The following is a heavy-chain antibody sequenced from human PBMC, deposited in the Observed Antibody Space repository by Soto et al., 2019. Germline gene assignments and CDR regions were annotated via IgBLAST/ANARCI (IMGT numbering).Heavy chain of an antibody. CDR3: AREVVAAAGGYYYYYMDV. Sequence: SETLSLTCAVSSGSISSSNWWRWVRQPPGKGLEWIGENYHSGSTNYNPSLKSVVTKSVDKSKNQFSLKLSSVTAADTAVYYCAREVVAAAGGYYYYYMDVWGKGTTVTVSS. J-gene: IGHJ6*03. V-gene: IGHV4-4*02. CDR2: NYHSGST. D-gene: IGHD6-13*01. CDR1: SGSISSSNW.